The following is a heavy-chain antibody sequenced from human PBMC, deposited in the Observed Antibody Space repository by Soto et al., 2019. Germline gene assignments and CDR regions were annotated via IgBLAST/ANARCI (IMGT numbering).Heavy chain of an antibody. Sequence: EVQLLESGGGLVQPGGSLRLSCAASGFTFSSYAMSWVRQAPGKGLEWVSAISGSGGSTYYADSVKGRFTISRDNSKNTLYLQMNSLRAEDTAVYYCAKIEEGDFWSGYYYFDYWGQGTLVIVSS. D-gene: IGHD3-3*01. V-gene: IGHV3-23*01. CDR1: GFTFSSYA. CDR2: ISGSGGST. CDR3: AKIEEGDFWSGYYYFDY. J-gene: IGHJ4*02.